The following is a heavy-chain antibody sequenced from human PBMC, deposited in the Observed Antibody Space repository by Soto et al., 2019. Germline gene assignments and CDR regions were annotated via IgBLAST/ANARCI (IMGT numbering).Heavy chain of an antibody. J-gene: IGHJ6*03. V-gene: IGHV1-2*04. CDR2: INPNSGGT. D-gene: IGHD5-18*01. CDR3: ARANSYGYYYMDG. CDR1: GYTFTGYY. Sequence: ASVKVSCKASGYTFTGYYMHWVRQAPGQGLEWMGWINPNSGGTNYAQKFQGWVTMTRDTSISTAYMELSRLRSDDTAVYYCARANSYGYYYMDGWGKGTTVTVSS.